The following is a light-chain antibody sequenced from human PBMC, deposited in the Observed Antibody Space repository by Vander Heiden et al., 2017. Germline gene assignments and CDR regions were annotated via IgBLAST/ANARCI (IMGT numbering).Light chain of an antibody. J-gene: IGLJ2*01. CDR1: SSDIGAYNY. Sequence: ALTQPASASGSPGQSITISSTGTSSDIGAYNYVSWYQQYPGKAPKLMIYDVNNRPSGVSNRFSGSKSGNTASLTISGLQAEDEADYYCSSYTSSSTRIFGGGTKLTVL. CDR3: SSYTSSSTRI. CDR2: DVN. V-gene: IGLV2-14*01.